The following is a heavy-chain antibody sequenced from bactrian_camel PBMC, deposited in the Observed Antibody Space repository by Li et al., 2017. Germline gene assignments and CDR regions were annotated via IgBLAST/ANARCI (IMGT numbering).Heavy chain of an antibody. Sequence: HVQLVESGGGSVQAGGSLRLSCAFSGYTSSEYCMTWWRQAPGNEREGVAAIDRNGYPTYTYAVKDRFTISKDNVKNTLYLEMNNLKTEDTAVYHCAAIDVPIATMCSNYTQGTQVTVS. J-gene: IGHJ4*01. CDR1: GYTSSEYC. D-gene: IGHD4*01. V-gene: IGHV3S6*01. CDR2: IDRNGYPT.